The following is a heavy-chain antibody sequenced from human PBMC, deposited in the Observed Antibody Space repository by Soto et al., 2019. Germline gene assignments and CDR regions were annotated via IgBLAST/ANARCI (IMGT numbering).Heavy chain of an antibody. V-gene: IGHV3-30*18. CDR3: AKAGMVRGVANWFDP. CDR2: ISYDGSNK. Sequence: QVQLVESGGGVVQPGRSLRLSCAASGFTFSSYGMHWVRQAPGKGLEWVAVISYDGSNKYYADSVKGRFTISRDNSKNTLYLQMNSLRAEDTAVYYCAKAGMVRGVANWFDPWGQGTLVTVSS. J-gene: IGHJ5*02. CDR1: GFTFSSYG. D-gene: IGHD3-10*01.